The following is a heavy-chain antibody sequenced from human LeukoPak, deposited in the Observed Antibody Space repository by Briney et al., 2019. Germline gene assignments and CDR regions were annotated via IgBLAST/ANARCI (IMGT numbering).Heavy chain of an antibody. V-gene: IGHV1-69*13. CDR1: GGTFSSYA. CDR3: ARDIAVAGTSGYFDY. CDR2: IIPIFGTA. J-gene: IGHJ4*02. Sequence: SVKVSCKASGGTFSSYAISWVRQAPGQGLEWMGGIIPIFGTANYAQKFQGRVTITADESTSTAYMDLSSLRSEDTAVYYCARDIAVAGTSGYFDYWGQGTLVTVSS. D-gene: IGHD6-19*01.